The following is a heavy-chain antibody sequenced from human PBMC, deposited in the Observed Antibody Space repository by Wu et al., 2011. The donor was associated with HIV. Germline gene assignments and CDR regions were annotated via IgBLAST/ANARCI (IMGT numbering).Heavy chain of an antibody. CDR3: ARDLGGDEDY. CDR1: GGAFSRYA. CDR2: IIPIFGTA. V-gene: IGHV1-69*14. Sequence: QVQLVQSGAEVKKPGSSVKVSCTASGGAFSRYAINWVRQAPGQGLEWMGGIIPIFGTAKYVQKFQGRVTITADKSTSTAYMELSSLTSEDTAVYYCARDLGGDEDYWGQGTLVTVSA. J-gene: IGHJ4*02. D-gene: IGHD2-21*01.